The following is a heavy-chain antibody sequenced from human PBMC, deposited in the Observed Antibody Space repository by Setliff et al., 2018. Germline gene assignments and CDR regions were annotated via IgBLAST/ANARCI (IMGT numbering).Heavy chain of an antibody. CDR1: GGSMTDFF. J-gene: IGHJ4*02. Sequence: SETLSLTCSVAGGSMTDFFWHWFRRPPGKGLEWIGYIYTKGGTNYSPSLKSRVTMSVDRSRNQFSLTLSSVSAADMAVYYCARGLNTESWTRLYWSPGTLVTVSS. V-gene: IGHV4-4*08. CDR3: ARGLNTESWTRLY. D-gene: IGHD3-3*01. CDR2: IYTKGGT.